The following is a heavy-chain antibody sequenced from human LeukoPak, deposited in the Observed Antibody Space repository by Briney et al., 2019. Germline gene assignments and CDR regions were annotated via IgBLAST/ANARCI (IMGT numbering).Heavy chain of an antibody. J-gene: IGHJ5*02. CDR1: GGTFSSYA. Sequence: ASVKVSCKASGGTFSSYAISWVRQAPGQGLEWMGGIIPIFGTANYAQKFQGRVTITADESTSTAYMELSSLRSEDTAVYYCARAEYYYDSQGYGWFDPWGQGTLVTVSS. CDR3: ARAEYYYDSQGYGWFDP. CDR2: IIPIFGTA. V-gene: IGHV1-69*13. D-gene: IGHD3-22*01.